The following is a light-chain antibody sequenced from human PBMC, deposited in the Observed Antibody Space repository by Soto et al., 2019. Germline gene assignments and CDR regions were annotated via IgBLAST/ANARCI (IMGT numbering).Light chain of an antibody. CDR2: DAS. Sequence: DIQMTQSPSTLSASVGDRVTITCRASQSISSWLAWYQQKPGKAPKLLIYDASSLQSGVPSRFSCSRSGTEFTLTISRLQPYDFATYYCQQYNSFWTFGQGTKVEIK. J-gene: IGKJ1*01. CDR3: QQYNSFWT. V-gene: IGKV1-5*01. CDR1: QSISSW.